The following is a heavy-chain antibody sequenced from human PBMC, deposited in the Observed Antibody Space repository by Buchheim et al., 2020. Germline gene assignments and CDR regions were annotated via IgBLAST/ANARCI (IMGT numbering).Heavy chain of an antibody. V-gene: IGHV3-30*04. CDR1: GFIFNSFA. D-gene: IGHD2-21*02. J-gene: IGHJ3*01. Sequence: QVQLVESGGGVVQPGRSLRLSCAASGFIFNSFAMHWVRQAPGKGLEWVAVISYDGSYKYFADSVKGRFTIFRDNSKNTLYLQMNGLRLEDTAVYYCARGYCAGDCYILSSAFDVWGQGTMVAVSS. CDR3: ARGYCAGDCYILSSAFDV. CDR2: ISYDGSYK.